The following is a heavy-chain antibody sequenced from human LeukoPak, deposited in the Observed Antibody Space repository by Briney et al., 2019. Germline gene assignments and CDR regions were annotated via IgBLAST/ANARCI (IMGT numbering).Heavy chain of an antibody. Sequence: ASVKVSCKASGYTFTDYYVHWGRQAPGQGLEWMGWINSNSGVTNYIQKFRGRVTMTRDTSITTAHMELPRLTSDDTAVYYCARGALRELRGFVYWGQGTLVTFSS. CDR3: ARGALRELRGFVY. D-gene: IGHD1-26*01. J-gene: IGHJ4*02. CDR1: GYTFTDYY. V-gene: IGHV1-2*02. CDR2: INSNSGVT.